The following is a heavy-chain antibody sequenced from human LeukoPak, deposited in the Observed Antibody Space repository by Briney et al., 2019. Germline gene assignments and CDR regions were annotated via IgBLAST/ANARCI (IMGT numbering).Heavy chain of an antibody. J-gene: IGHJ5*02. D-gene: IGHD3-10*01. CDR2: ISGSGGST. V-gene: IGHV3-23*01. Sequence: GGSLRLSCAAYGFTFSSYAMSWVRQAPGKGLEWVSAISGSGGSTYYADSVKGRFTISRDNSKNTLYLQMNSLRAEDTAVYYCAKDSFLRGTPWSWGQGTLVTVSS. CDR3: AKDSFLRGTPWS. CDR1: GFTFSSYA.